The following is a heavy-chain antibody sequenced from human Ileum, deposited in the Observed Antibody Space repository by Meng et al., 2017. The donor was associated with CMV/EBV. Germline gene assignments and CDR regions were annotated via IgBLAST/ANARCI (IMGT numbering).Heavy chain of an antibody. D-gene: IGHD3-10*01. CDR3: ARDSTYPSGLDY. V-gene: IGHV4-39*07. Sequence: LEVQGSGPGLVKPSETLSLTCTVSGGSISSSLYYWGWIRQPPGKGLEWIGTISYSGTAFYNLSLKSRVAISIDTSKFQFSLKLSSVTATDTAVYYCARDSTYPSGLDYWGQGTLVTVSS. CDR1: GGSISSSLYY. CDR2: ISYSGTA. J-gene: IGHJ4*02.